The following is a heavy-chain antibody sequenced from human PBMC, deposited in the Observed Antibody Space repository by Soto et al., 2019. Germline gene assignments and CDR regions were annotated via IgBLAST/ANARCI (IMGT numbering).Heavy chain of an antibody. CDR1: GFSFISYW. CDR3: VRAISGSFAL. Sequence: EVQLVESGGGLVQSGGSLRLSCEASGFSFISYWMNWVRQAPGKGLEWVASIKEDGSEKQYVDSVKGRFTISRDNANNSLYLQINRLSEDDTALYYCVRAISGSFALWGQGTLVIVSS. D-gene: IGHD3-9*01. V-gene: IGHV3-7*04. CDR2: IKEDGSEK. J-gene: IGHJ4*02.